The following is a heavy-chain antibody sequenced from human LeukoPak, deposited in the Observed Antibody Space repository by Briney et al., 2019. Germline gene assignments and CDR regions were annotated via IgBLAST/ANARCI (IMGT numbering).Heavy chain of an antibody. CDR3: ARGYSSGWYLG. V-gene: IGHV1-69*04. Sequence: GASVKVSCKASGGTFSSYAISWVRQAPGQGLEWMGRIIPILGIANYAQKFQGRVTITADKSTSTAYMELRSLRSDDTAVYYCARGYSSGWYLGWGQGTLVTVSS. D-gene: IGHD6-19*01. CDR2: IIPILGIA. J-gene: IGHJ4*02. CDR1: GGTFSSYA.